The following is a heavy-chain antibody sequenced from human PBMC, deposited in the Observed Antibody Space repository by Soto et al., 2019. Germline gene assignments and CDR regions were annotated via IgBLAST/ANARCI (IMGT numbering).Heavy chain of an antibody. CDR1: GFTFNNYG. D-gene: IGHD6-19*01. CDR2: VSYDRRVQ. Sequence: QVQLVESGGGVVQPGGSLRLSCAASGFTFNNYGMHWVRQAPGEGLEWVAVVSYDRRVQYYADSAKGRFTISRDNSKNTLYLQMNSLRDDDTAVYYCAKEISPKAGKWYFDLWGRGTLVTVSS. V-gene: IGHV3-30*18. J-gene: IGHJ2*01. CDR3: AKEISPKAGKWYFDL.